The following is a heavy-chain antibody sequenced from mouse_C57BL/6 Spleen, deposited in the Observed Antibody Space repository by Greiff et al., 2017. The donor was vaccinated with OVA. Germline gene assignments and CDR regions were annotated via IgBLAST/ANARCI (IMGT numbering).Heavy chain of an antibody. CDR1: GIDFSRYW. CDR3: ARVPPYYGMSFAMDD. J-gene: IGHJ4*01. Sequence: SASGIDFSRYWMSWVRRAPGKGLEWIGEINPDSSTINYAPSIKDKFIISRDNPNNPLYLQMSKVRSEDPALYYCARVPPYYGMSFAMDDWGQGTSVTVSS. D-gene: IGHD1-1*01. V-gene: IGHV4-1*01. CDR2: INPDSSTI.